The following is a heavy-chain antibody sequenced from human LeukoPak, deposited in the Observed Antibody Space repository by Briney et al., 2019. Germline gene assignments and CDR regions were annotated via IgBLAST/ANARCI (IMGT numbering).Heavy chain of an antibody. V-gene: IGHV1-18*04. CDR1: GYTFIAYY. CDR2: ISAYYGNT. CDR3: ARAYYYDSSGYYDAMYYFDY. D-gene: IGHD3-22*01. J-gene: IGHJ4*02. Sequence: GASVKVSCKASGYTFIAYYMHWVRQAPGQGLEWMGWISAYYGNTTYAQKLQGRVTMTTDTSTSTAYMELRSLRSDDTAVYYCARAYYYDSSGYYDAMYYFDYWGQGTLVTVSS.